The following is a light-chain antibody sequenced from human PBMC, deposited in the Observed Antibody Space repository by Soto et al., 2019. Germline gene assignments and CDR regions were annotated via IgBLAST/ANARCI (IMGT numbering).Light chain of an antibody. V-gene: IGLV6-57*03. CDR1: SGSIASNY. CDR2: EDN. Sequence: NFMLTQPHSVSESPGKTVTISCTRSSGSIASNYVQWYQQRPGSAPTTVIYEDNQRPSGVPDRFSGSIDSSSNSASLTISGLKTEDEVDYYCQSYDSSNHEVFGGGTKLTVL. J-gene: IGLJ3*02. CDR3: QSYDSSNHEV.